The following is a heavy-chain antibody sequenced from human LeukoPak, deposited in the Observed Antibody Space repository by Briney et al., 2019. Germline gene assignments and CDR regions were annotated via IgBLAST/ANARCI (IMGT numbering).Heavy chain of an antibody. Sequence: ASVKVSCKASGYTFTSYSISWVRQAPGQGLEWMGWISAYNGNTNYAQKLQGRVTMTTDTSTSTAYMELRSLRSDDTAVYYCAREEPRWNDFDYWGQGTLVTVSS. J-gene: IGHJ4*02. CDR3: AREEPRWNDFDY. V-gene: IGHV1-18*04. D-gene: IGHD1-1*01. CDR2: ISAYNGNT. CDR1: GYTFTSYS.